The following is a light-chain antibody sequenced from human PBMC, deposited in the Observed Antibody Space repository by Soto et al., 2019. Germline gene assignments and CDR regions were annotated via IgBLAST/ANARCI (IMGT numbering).Light chain of an antibody. CDR2: KAS. Sequence: DTPMTQSPSTLSASVGDRVTITCQASQSLSSWLAWYQQKPGKAPKLLVYKASSLKTGVPPRFSGSESGTEFSLTISSLQPDDFATYYCQQYNTYPWTFGQGTKVEFK. V-gene: IGKV1-5*03. CDR1: QSLSSW. J-gene: IGKJ1*01. CDR3: QQYNTYPWT.